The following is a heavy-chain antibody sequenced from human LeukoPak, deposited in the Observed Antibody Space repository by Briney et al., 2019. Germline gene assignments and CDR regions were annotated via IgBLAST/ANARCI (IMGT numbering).Heavy chain of an antibody. CDR3: ARDRGWAGYSYGFYY. D-gene: IGHD5-18*01. CDR2: IIPIFGTA. Sequence: SVKVSCKVSGYTLTELSMHWVRQAPGQGLEWMGGIIPIFGTANYAQKFQGRVTITADESTSTAYMELSSLRSEDTAVYYCARDRGWAGYSYGFYYWGQGTLVTVSS. CDR1: GYTLTELS. J-gene: IGHJ4*02. V-gene: IGHV1-69*13.